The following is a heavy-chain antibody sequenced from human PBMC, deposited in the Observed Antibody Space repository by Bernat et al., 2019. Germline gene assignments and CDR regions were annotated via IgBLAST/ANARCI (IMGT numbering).Heavy chain of an antibody. V-gene: IGHV1-46*03. J-gene: IGHJ4*02. CDR2: INPSERST. D-gene: IGHD3-10*01. CDR3: ARSITLVRGVVLWELDY. Sequence: QVQLVQSGAEVKKPGASVRVSCKASGYTFTTYFMHWVRQAPGQGLEGMGIINPSERSTSYAQKFQGRVTMTRDTSTTTVYMELSSLTSEDTAVYYCARSITLVRGVVLWELDYWGQGTLVTVSS. CDR1: GYTFTTYF.